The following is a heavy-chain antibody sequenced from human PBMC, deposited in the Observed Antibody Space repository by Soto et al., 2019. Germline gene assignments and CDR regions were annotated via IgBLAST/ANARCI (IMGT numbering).Heavy chain of an antibody. D-gene: IGHD6-19*01. J-gene: IGHJ6*02. CDR1: VFTFSSYG. CDR3: ARDTLPYRSNYYYYGMHV. Sequence: GGSLRLSCAASVFTFSSYGMHWVRQAPGKGLEWVAVIWYDGSNKYYADSVKGRFTISRDNSTNTLYLQMTSLRDEDTAVYSCARDTLPYRSNYYYYGMHVWGQANTVTLSS. CDR2: IWYDGSNK. V-gene: IGHV3-33*01.